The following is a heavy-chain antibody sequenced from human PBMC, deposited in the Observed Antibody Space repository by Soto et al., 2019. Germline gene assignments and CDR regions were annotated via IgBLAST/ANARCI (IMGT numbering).Heavy chain of an antibody. CDR3: TTDSGIPHLEWLLYYYY. V-gene: IGHV3-15*01. CDR2: IKSKTDGGTT. Sequence: PGGSLRLSCAASGFTFSNAWMSWVRQAPGKGLEWVGRIKSKTDGGTTDYAAPVKGRFTISRDDSKNTLYLQMNSLKTEDTAVCYCTTDSGIPHLEWLLYYYYWGQGTLVTVSS. CDR1: GFTFSNAW. D-gene: IGHD3-3*01. J-gene: IGHJ4*02.